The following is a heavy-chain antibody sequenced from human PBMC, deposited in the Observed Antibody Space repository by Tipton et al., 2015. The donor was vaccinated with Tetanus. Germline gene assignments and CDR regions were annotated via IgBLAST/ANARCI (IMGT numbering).Heavy chain of an antibody. V-gene: IGHV4-39*02. CDR2: IYYSGST. CDR1: GASMSSSSYY. Sequence: LRLSCNVSGASMSSSSYYWDWIRQPPGKGLEWIGYIYYSGSTFYNPSLKSRVTISVDTSKNQFSLRLSSVTAADTAVYYCARDHGITWGGMGYYYGMDVWGQGTTVTVSS. D-gene: IGHD3-16*01. J-gene: IGHJ6*02. CDR3: ARDHGITWGGMGYYYGMDV.